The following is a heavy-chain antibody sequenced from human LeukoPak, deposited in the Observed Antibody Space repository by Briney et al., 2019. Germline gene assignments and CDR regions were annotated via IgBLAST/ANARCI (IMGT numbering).Heavy chain of an antibody. CDR1: GGSISSSSYY. V-gene: IGHV4-39*07. CDR2: IHYSGST. J-gene: IGHJ6*03. D-gene: IGHD5-18*01. Sequence: SETLSLTCTVSGGSISSSSYYWGWIRQPPGKGLEWIGSIHYSGSTNYNPSLKSRVTISVDTSKNQFSLKLSSVTAADTAVYYCARVDTAKPQTNFAPRYWDYYYYYMDVWGKGTTVTISS. CDR3: ARVDTAKPQTNFAPRYWDYYYYYMDV.